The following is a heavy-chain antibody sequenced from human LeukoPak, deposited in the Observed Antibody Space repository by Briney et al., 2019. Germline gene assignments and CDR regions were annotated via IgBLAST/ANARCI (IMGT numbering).Heavy chain of an antibody. V-gene: IGHV1-2*02. CDR3: ARDLSGAAAFDI. CDR2: INPNSGGT. CDR1: GYTFTSYY. D-gene: IGHD1-26*01. Sequence: GASVKVSCKASGYTFTSYYMHWVRQAPGQGLEWMGWINPNSGGTNYAQKFQGRVTMTRDTSISTAYMELSRLRSDDTAVYYCARDLSGAAAFDIWGQGTMVTVSS. J-gene: IGHJ3*02.